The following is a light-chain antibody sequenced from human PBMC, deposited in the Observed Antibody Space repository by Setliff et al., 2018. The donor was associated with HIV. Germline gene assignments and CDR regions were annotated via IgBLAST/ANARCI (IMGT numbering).Light chain of an antibody. CDR3: SSFGSSNTHV. V-gene: IGLV2-14*01. J-gene: IGLJ1*01. CDR2: EVT. CDR1: SNDVGGYNY. Sequence: QSALAQPASVSGSPGQSITISCTGTSNDVGGYNYVCWYQQHPGKAPKLMIYEVTNRPSGVSYRFSGSKSGNTASLTISGRQAEDEADYYCSSFGSSNTHVFGTGTKVTVL.